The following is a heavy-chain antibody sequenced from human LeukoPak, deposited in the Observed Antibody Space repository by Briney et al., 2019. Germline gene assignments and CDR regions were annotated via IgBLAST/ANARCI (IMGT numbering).Heavy chain of an antibody. Sequence: GGSLRLSCAASGFTVSDNYMSWVRQAAGKELEWVSVMYRRGDTYYANSVKGRFTFYRDISKNTLYLQMNGLRTEDTAMYYCARAAPQVPAAGVLASWGQGTLVIVSS. D-gene: IGHD6-13*01. CDR1: GFTVSDNY. CDR2: MYRRGDT. CDR3: ARAAPQVPAAGVLAS. V-gene: IGHV3-53*01. J-gene: IGHJ5*02.